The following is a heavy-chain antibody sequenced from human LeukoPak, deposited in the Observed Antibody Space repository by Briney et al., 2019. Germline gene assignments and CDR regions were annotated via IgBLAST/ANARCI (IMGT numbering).Heavy chain of an antibody. J-gene: IGHJ4*02. D-gene: IGHD2-15*01. CDR3: AKDSRVVVVAAFDY. CDR2: ISGSGGTT. V-gene: IGHV3-23*01. Sequence: GGSLRLSCAASEFTFSSYAMGWIRQAPGKGLEWVSAISGSGGTTYYADSVKGRFTISRDNSKNTVYLQMHSLRGEDTAVYYCAKDSRVVVVAAFDYWGQGTLVTVSS. CDR1: EFTFSSYA.